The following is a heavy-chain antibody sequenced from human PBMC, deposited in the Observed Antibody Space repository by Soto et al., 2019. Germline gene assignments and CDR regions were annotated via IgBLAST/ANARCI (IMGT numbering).Heavy chain of an antibody. D-gene: IGHD3-22*01. CDR2: ISFDGSNK. J-gene: IGHJ2*01. V-gene: IGHV3-30*18. CDR3: AKERVDSSGQDWYFDL. Sequence: QVQLVESGGGVVQPGRSLRLSCAASGFTFSSYGMHWVRQAPGKGLEWVAVISFDGSNKYYADSVKGRFTISRDNSKNTRYLEMNSLRAEDTAVYYCAKERVDSSGQDWYFDLWGRGTLVTVSS. CDR1: GFTFSSYG.